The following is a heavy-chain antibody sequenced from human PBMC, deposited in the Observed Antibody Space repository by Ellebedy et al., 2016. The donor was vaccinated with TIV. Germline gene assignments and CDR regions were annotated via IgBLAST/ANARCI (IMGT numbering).Heavy chain of an antibody. V-gene: IGHV3-30*04. CDR1: GFPFASYV. CDR3: ARSLNHVDTVSTAPLDC. Sequence: PGGSLRLSCAASGFPFASYVMNWVRQAPGKGLEWVALISYDGSNKYFGDSVQGRFTISRDNSQNTLSLLMNRLRGDDTAIYYCARSLNHVDTVSTAPLDCWGQGTLVTVSS. D-gene: IGHD5/OR15-5a*01. J-gene: IGHJ4*02. CDR2: ISYDGSNK.